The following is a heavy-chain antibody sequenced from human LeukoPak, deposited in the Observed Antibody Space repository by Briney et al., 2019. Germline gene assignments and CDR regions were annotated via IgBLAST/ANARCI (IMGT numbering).Heavy chain of an antibody. D-gene: IGHD3-10*01. CDR1: GHGFSNYW. CDR3: ARRGGLDY. J-gene: IGHJ4*02. Sequence: GESLQISSEGSGHGFSNYWIGWVRQMPGKGREWMGIIYPGDSNTKYNPSFQGQVTISADKSVSTAYLQWSSLKASDTAMYSCARRGGLDYWGQGTLVTVSS. V-gene: IGHV5-51*01. CDR2: IYPGDSNT.